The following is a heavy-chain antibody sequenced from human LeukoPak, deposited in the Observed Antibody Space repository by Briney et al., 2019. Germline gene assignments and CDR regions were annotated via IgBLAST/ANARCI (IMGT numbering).Heavy chain of an antibody. J-gene: IGHJ4*02. Sequence: GGSLRLSCAASGFIFNKAWMNWVRQAPGKGPEWVGRIKSNNGGGTTDCASPVEGRFIISRDDSKNTIYLQMDRLIIDDTAIYYCTPVMVEDRGFWGQGTLVTVSS. V-gene: IGHV3-15*01. CDR3: TPVMVEDRGF. CDR2: IKSNNGGGTT. D-gene: IGHD2-21*01. CDR1: GFIFNKAW.